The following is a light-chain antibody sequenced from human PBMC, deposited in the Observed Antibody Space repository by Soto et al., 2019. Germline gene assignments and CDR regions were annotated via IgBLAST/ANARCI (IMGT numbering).Light chain of an antibody. J-gene: IGKJ4*01. Sequence: EIVLTQSPATLSLSPGERATLSCRASQSVSSYLAWYQQKPGQAPRLLIYDAYNRATGFPARFNGSGSGTDFTLNISSLEPEDFAVYDCQERSNWPLTFGGGTKVEIK. CDR3: QERSNWPLT. V-gene: IGKV3-11*01. CDR2: DAY. CDR1: QSVSSY.